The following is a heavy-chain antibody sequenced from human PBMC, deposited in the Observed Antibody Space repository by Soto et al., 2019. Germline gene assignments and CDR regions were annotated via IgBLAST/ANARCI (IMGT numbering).Heavy chain of an antibody. J-gene: IGHJ6*01. CDR3: XKDRYRGRYYYYYGMDV. D-gene: IGHD3-16*01. CDR2: ISYDGSNK. Sequence: GGSLRLSCAASGFTFSSYGMHWVRQAPGKGLEWVAVISYDGSNKYYADSVKGRFTISRDNSKNTLYLQMNSLRAEDTAVYYCXKDRYRGRYYYYYGMDVWGQGTTVTVSS. CDR1: GFTFSSYG. V-gene: IGHV3-30*18.